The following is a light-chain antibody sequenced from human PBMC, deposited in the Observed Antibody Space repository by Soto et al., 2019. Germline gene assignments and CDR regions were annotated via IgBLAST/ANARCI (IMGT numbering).Light chain of an antibody. CDR2: DVS. CDR3: SSYTSSSPYV. CDR1: SSDVGGYNY. Sequence: QSVLTRPASVSGSPGQSITIFCTGTSSDVGGYNYVSWYQQHPGKAPKLMIYDVSNRPSGVSNRFSGSKSGNTVSLTISGLQAEDEADYYCSSYTSSSPYVFGTGTKVTVL. J-gene: IGLJ1*01. V-gene: IGLV2-14*01.